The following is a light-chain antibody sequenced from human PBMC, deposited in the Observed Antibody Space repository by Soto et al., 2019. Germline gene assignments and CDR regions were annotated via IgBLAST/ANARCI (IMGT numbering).Light chain of an antibody. CDR3: SSFTSSNTLV. V-gene: IGLV2-14*01. CDR2: DVS. Sequence: QSALTQPAPVSGSPGQSITISCTGTSSDVGGYIYVSWHQQHPGTAPKLMIYDVSNRPSGVSNRFSGSKSGNTASLTISGLQAEDEADYYCSSFTSSNTLVFGGGTKLTVL. CDR1: SSDVGGYIY. J-gene: IGLJ2*01.